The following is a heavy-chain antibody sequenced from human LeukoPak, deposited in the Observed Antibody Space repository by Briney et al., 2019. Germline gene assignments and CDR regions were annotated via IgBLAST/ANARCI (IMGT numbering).Heavy chain of an antibody. CDR2: ISSSSFKI. J-gene: IGHJ6*03. Sequence: GGSLRLSCAASEFTFVRYAMNWVRQAPGKGLEWVSYISSSSFKIGYADSVKGRFTISRDNSKNSLYLQMDSLRVEDTAVYYCVRDPTYGSSWSYYMDVWGKGTTVTVSS. CDR1: EFTFVRYA. V-gene: IGHV3-48*04. CDR3: VRDPTYGSSWSYYMDV. D-gene: IGHD6-13*01.